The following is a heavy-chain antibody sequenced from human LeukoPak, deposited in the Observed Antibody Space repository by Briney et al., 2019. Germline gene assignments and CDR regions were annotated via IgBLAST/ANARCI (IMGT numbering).Heavy chain of an antibody. V-gene: IGHV3-23*01. J-gene: IGHJ4*02. CDR2: ISGSGGST. D-gene: IGHD2-2*01. CDR3: AKDRKYCSITSGPSYFDY. CDR1: GFTFSSYA. Sequence: PGGSLRLSCAASGFTFSSYAMSWVRQAPGKGLEWVSAISGSGGSTYYADSVKGRFTISRDNSKNTLHLQMNSLRAEDTAVYYVAKDRKYCSITSGPSYFDYWAREPWSPSPQ.